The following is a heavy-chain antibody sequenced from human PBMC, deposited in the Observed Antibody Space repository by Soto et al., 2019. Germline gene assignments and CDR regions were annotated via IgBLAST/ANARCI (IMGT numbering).Heavy chain of an antibody. V-gene: IGHV3-23*01. Sequence: EVQLLESGGGLVQPGGSLRLSCAASGFTFSSYAMSWVRQAPGKGLEWVSGISVSGDSTYYAGSVKCRFTISSDNSKSTLYLQMNSLRAEDTAVYYCAKIFRYGDPAYWGQGALVTVSS. CDR3: AKIFRYGDPAY. D-gene: IGHD2-21*02. J-gene: IGHJ4*02. CDR2: ISVSGDST. CDR1: GFTFSSYA.